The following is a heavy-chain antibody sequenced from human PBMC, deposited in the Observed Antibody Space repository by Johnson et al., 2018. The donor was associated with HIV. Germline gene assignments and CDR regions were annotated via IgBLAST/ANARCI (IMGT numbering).Heavy chain of an antibody. CDR1: GFTFDDYA. J-gene: IGHJ3*02. D-gene: IGHD3-16*01. V-gene: IGHV3-9*01. CDR2: ISWNSGSI. Sequence: VQLVESGGGLVQPGRSLRLSCAASGFTFDDYAMHWVRQAPGKGLEWVSGISWNSGSIGYADSVKGRFTISRDNAKNSLYLQMNSLRAEDTALYFCARGRGALDIWGQGTMVTVSS. CDR3: ARGRGALDI.